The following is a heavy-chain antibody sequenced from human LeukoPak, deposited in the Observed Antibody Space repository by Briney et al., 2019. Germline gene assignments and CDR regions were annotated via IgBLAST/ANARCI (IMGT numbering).Heavy chain of an antibody. CDR3: ARADVLLWFGELLSNGMDV. J-gene: IGHJ6*02. CDR1: GYTFTSYG. V-gene: IGHV1-18*01. CDR2: ISAYNGNT. Sequence: ASVKVSCKASGYTFTSYGISWVRQAPGQGLEWMGWISAYNGNTNYAQKLQGRVTMTTDTSTSTAYMELRSLRSDDTAVYYCARADVLLWFGELLSNGMDVWGQGTTATVSS. D-gene: IGHD3-10*01.